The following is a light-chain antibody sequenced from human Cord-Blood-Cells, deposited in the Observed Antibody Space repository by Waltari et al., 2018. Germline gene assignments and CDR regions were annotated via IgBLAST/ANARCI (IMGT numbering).Light chain of an antibody. CDR1: SRDVGGYNY. Sequence: QSALNQPASVSGSPGKSITISCTGTSRDVGGYNYVSWYQQHPGKAPKLMIYDVSNRPSWVSNRFSGSKSANRSSLTLSVLQAEDHAHYYCNTNTSSSTLVVFGGGTKLTVL. CDR3: NTNTSSSTLVV. V-gene: IGLV2-14*01. J-gene: IGLJ2*01. CDR2: DVS.